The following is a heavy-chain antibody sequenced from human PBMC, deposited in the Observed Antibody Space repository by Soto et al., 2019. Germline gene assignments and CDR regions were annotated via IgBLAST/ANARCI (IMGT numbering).Heavy chain of an antibody. CDR1: GGSISSSSYY. CDR3: ARHHACGTTVCYYYYGMDV. V-gene: IGHV4-39*01. D-gene: IGHD1-7*01. CDR2: IYYSGST. J-gene: IGHJ6*02. Sequence: QLQLQESGPGLVKPSETLSLTCTVSGGSISSSSYYWGWIRQPPGKGLEWIGSIYYSGSTYYNPSLKSRVTISVDTSKNQFSLKLSSVTAADTAVYYCARHHACGTTVCYYYYGMDVWGQGTTVTVSS.